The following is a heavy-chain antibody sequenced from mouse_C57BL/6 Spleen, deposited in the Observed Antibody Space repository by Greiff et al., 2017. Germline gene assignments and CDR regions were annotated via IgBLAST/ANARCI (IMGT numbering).Heavy chain of an antibody. CDR3: ARGGSVDY. CDR2: IDPSDSYT. Sequence: QVHVKQPGAELVMPGASVKLSCKASGYTFTSYWMHWVKQRPGQGLEWIGEIDPSDSYTNYNQKFKGKSTLTVDKSSSTAYMQLSSLTSEDSAVYYCARGGSVDYWGQGTTLTVSS. V-gene: IGHV1-69*01. CDR1: GYTFTSYW. J-gene: IGHJ2*01.